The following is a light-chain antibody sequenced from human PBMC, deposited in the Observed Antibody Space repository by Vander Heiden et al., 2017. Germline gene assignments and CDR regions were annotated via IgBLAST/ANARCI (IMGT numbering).Light chain of an antibody. CDR2: GAS. Sequence: EIELTQSPGTLSLSPGERATLSCRASQSVSSSYLAWYQQKPGQAPRLLSYGASSRATGIPDRFSGSGSGTDFTLTISRLEPEDFAVYYCQQYGSSLLTFGGGTKVEIK. J-gene: IGKJ4*01. V-gene: IGKV3-20*01. CDR1: QSVSSSY. CDR3: QQYGSSLLT.